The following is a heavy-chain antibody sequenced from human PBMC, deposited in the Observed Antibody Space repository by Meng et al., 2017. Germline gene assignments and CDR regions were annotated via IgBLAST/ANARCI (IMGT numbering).Heavy chain of an antibody. CDR2: MNPNSGNT. D-gene: IGHD2-2*01. V-gene: IGHV1-8*03. CDR3: ARTGYCSSTSCYGPRDYYYYYGMDV. J-gene: IGHJ6*02. CDR1: GYTFTSYD. Sequence: ASVKVSCKASGYTFTSYDINWVRQATGQGLEWMGWMNPNSGNTGYAQKFQGRVTITRNTSISTAYMGLSSLGSEETSVYYCARTGYCSSTSCYGPRDYYYYYGMDVWAQGPRSPSP.